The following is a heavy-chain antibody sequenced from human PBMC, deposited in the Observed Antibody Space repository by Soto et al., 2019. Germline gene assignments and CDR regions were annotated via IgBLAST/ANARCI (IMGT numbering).Heavy chain of an antibody. CDR2: MSPNSGAT. D-gene: IGHD1-1*01. CDR3: ARGVDAGVDV. CDR1: GYTFTSYG. Sequence: ASVKVSCKASGYTFTSYGISWVRQAPGQGLERMGWMSPNSGATGYAQKFQGRVTMTRDTSISTAYMELSNLRSEDTAIYYCARGVDAGVDVGGQGTTVTVSS. J-gene: IGHJ6*02. V-gene: IGHV1-8*02.